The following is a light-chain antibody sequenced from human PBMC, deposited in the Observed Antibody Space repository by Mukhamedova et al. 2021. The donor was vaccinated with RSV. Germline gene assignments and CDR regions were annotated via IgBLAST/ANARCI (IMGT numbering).Light chain of an antibody. CDR3: GTWDNSLSVLV. CDR2: DTD. V-gene: IGLV1-51*01. Sequence: YQQLLGTAPKLLIDDTDKRPSGVPARFSGAKAGASATLDIPVLQSGAGAEYYCGTWDNSLSVLVFGGGTKLTVL. J-gene: IGLJ2*01.